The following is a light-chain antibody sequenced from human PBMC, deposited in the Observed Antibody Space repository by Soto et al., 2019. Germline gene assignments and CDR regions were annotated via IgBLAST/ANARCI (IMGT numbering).Light chain of an antibody. CDR1: QSVSRNY. CDR3: QQYGSSPRT. Sequence: EIVLTQSPGTLSLSPGERATLSCRASQSVSRNYLAWYQQKPGQAPRLFIYGASSRATGSPDRFSGSGSGKDFTLTISRLEPEDLAADYCQQYGSSPRTFGQGTKVEIK. V-gene: IGKV3-20*01. CDR2: GAS. J-gene: IGKJ1*01.